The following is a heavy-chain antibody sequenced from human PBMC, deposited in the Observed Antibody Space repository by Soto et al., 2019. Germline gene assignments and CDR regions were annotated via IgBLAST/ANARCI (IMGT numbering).Heavy chain of an antibody. CDR2: ISKDGSNK. V-gene: IGHV3-30*18. J-gene: IGHJ1*01. CDR3: AKDGGSSWFQH. CDR1: GFTFSSYG. Sequence: GGSLRLSCAASGFTFSSYGMHWVRQAPGKGLEWVAVISKDGSNKYYADSVKGRFTISRDNSKNTLYLQMNSLSAEDTAVYYCAKDGGSSWFQHWGQGTLVTVSS. D-gene: IGHD6-13*01.